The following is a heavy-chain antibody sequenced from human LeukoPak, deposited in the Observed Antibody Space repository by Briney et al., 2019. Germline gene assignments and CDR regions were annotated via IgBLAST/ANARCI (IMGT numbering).Heavy chain of an antibody. CDR2: INHSGST. V-gene: IGHV4-34*01. J-gene: IGHJ6*02. CDR1: GGSFSGYY. D-gene: IGHD5-24*01. CDR3: ARTDGYNLENYYGMDV. Sequence: SETLSLTCAVYGGSFSGYYWSWIRQPPGKGLEWIGEINHSGSTNYNPSLKSRVTISVGTSKNQFSLKLSSVTAADTAVYYCARTDGYNLENYYGMDVWGQGTTVTVSS.